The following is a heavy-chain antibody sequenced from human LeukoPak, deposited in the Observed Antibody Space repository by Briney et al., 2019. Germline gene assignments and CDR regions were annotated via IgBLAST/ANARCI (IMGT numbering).Heavy chain of an antibody. CDR1: GYTFTGYY. CDR2: INPNSGGT. D-gene: IGHD2-15*01. J-gene: IGHJ4*02. V-gene: IGHV1-2*02. CDR3: AKPGYCSGGSCWSYDY. Sequence: ASVTVSCKASGYTFTGYYMHWVRQAPGQGLEWMGWINPNSGGTNYAQKFQGRVTMTRDTSISTAYMELSRLRSDDTAVYYCAKPGYCSGGSCWSYDYWGQGTLVTVSS.